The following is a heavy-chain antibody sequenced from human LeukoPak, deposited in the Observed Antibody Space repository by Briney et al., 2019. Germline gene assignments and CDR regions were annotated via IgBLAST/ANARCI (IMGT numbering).Heavy chain of an antibody. D-gene: IGHD3-10*01. CDR3: ARDGSGRVPEMSAPDY. V-gene: IGHV3-48*01. J-gene: IGHJ4*02. Sequence: GGSLRLSCAASGFTFSSYWMNWVRQAPGGGLGWVSYIRSSSRTIYYADSVKGRFTISRDNAKNSLYLQMNSLRAEDTAVYYCARDGSGRVPEMSAPDYWGQGTLVTVSS. CDR1: GFTFSSYW. CDR2: IRSSSRTI.